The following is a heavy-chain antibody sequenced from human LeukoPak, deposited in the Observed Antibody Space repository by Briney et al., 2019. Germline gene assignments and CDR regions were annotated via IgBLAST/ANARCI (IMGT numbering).Heavy chain of an antibody. D-gene: IGHD5-12*01. CDR3: ARGLNSGYDPTLQL. CDR2: ISYDGSNK. CDR1: GFTFSSYA. J-gene: IGHJ4*02. V-gene: IGHV3-30-3*01. Sequence: GGSLRLSCAASGFTFSSYAMHWVRQAPGKGLEWVAVISYDGSNKYYADSVKGRFTISRDNSKNTLYLQMNSLRSEDTAVYYCARGLNSGYDPTLQLWGQGTLVTVSS.